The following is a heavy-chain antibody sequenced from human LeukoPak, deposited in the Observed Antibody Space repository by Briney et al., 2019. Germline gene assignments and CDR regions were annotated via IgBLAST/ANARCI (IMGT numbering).Heavy chain of an antibody. CDR2: ISGSGGST. J-gene: IGHJ4*02. Sequence: GGSLRLSCAASGFTFSSYAMSWVRQAPGKGLEWVSAISGSGGSTYYADSVKGRFTISRDNAKNSVYLQMNSLRDEDTAVYYCARTVPLDYWGQGTLVTVSS. V-gene: IGHV3-23*01. CDR3: ARTVPLDY. CDR1: GFTFSSYA. D-gene: IGHD1-1*01.